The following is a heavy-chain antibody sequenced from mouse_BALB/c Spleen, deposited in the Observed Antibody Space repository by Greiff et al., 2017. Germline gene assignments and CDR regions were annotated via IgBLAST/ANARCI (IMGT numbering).Heavy chain of an antibody. J-gene: IGHJ4*01. CDR1: GFNIKDTY. CDR2: IDPANGNT. CDR3: AREGYDDGAYAMDY. Sequence: EVQLQQPGAELVKPGASVKLSCTASGFNIKDTYMHWVKQRPEQGLEWIGRIDPANGNTKYDPKFQGKATITADTSSNTDYLQLSSLTSEDTAFYYCAREGYDDGAYAMDYWGQGTSVTVSS. V-gene: IGHV14-3*02. D-gene: IGHD2-2*01.